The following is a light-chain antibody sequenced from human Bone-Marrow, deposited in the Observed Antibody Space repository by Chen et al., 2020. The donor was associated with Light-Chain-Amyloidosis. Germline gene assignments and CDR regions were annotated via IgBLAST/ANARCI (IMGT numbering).Light chain of an antibody. Sequence: SYVLTQPSSVSVAPGQTATIACGGNNIGSTSVHWYQQTPGQAPLLVVYDDSDRPSGIPERLSGSKSGNTATLTIRRVEAGDEADYDCQVWDRSSDRPVFGGGTKLTGL. CDR2: DDS. CDR3: QVWDRSSDRPV. CDR1: NIGSTS. V-gene: IGLV3-21*02. J-gene: IGLJ3*02.